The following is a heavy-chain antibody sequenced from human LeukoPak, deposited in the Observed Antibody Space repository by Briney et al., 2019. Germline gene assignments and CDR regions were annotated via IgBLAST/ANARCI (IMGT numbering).Heavy chain of an antibody. Sequence: SGGSLRLSCAASGFTFSSYAMSWVRQAPGKGLEWVSAISGSGSSTYYADSVKGRFTISRDNSKNTLYLQMNSLRAEDTAVYYCAARYIVGATPFDYWGQGTLVTVSS. D-gene: IGHD1-26*01. CDR2: ISGSGSST. CDR1: GFTFSSYA. J-gene: IGHJ4*02. V-gene: IGHV3-23*01. CDR3: AARYIVGATPFDY.